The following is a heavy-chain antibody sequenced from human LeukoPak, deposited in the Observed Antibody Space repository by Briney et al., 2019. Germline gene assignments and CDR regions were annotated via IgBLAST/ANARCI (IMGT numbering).Heavy chain of an antibody. Sequence: GGSLRLSCAASGFTFSSYAMSWVRQAPGKGLEWVSIISGSGGSTYYADSVKGRFTISRDNSKNTLYLQMNSLGAEDTAIYYCAKRRSSGFDYWGQGTLVTVSS. CDR1: GFTFSSYA. CDR2: ISGSGGST. CDR3: AKRRSSGFDY. D-gene: IGHD6-6*01. V-gene: IGHV3-23*01. J-gene: IGHJ4*02.